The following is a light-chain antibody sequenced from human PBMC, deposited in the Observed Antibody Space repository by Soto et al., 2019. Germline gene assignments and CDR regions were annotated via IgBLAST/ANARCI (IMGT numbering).Light chain of an antibody. Sequence: EIVLTQSPGTLSLSPGERATLSCRASQSVSSSYLAWYQQKPGQAPRPLIYGASSRAIGIPDRFSGSGSGTDFTLNISRLEPEDFAVYDCQQHGSSPWTFGQGTKVEIK. CDR3: QQHGSSPWT. J-gene: IGKJ1*01. CDR2: GAS. CDR1: QSVSSSY. V-gene: IGKV3-20*01.